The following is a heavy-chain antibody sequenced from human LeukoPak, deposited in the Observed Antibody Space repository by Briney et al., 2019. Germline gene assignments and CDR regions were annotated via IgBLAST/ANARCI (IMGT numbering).Heavy chain of an antibody. D-gene: IGHD3-3*01. CDR2: IYYSGST. CDR1: SVSIRSNY. V-gene: IGHV4-59*08. J-gene: IGHJ4*02. Sequence: SETLSLTCSVSSVSIRSNYWSWVRQPPGKGLEWIGYIYYSGSTYYNPSLKSRVTISVDTSKNQFSLKLSSVTAADTAVYYCARGRYHLFGYWGQGTLVTVSS. CDR3: ARGRYHLFGY.